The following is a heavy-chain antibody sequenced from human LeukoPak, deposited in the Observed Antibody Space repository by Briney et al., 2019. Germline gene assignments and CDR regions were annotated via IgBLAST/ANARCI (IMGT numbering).Heavy chain of an antibody. D-gene: IGHD5-12*01. V-gene: IGHV1-18*01. J-gene: IGHJ4*02. CDR3: ANGGVIGYSGYDPLDY. CDR2: ISAYNGNT. CDR1: GYTFTSYG. Sequence: ASVKVSCKASGYTFTSYGISWVRQAPGQGLEWMGWISAYNGNTNYAQKLQGRVTMTTDTSTSTAYMELRSLRSDDTAVYYCANGGVIGYSGYDPLDYWGQGTLVTVSS.